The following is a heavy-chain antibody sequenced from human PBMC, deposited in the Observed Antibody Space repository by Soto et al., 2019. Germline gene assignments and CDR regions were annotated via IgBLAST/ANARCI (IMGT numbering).Heavy chain of an antibody. CDR1: GDSISSGDYF. D-gene: IGHD3-10*01. CDR2: ISYSGTT. Sequence: QVQLQESGPGLVKPSQTLSLSCAVSGDSISSGDYFWSWIRQPPGRGLEWLGYISYSGTTYYNPSLKSRLTMSTDTSKNQFSRKLSSVTVADTALYYCAGDYGSGFYFGMDVWGHGTTVTVSS. J-gene: IGHJ6*02. V-gene: IGHV4-31*11. CDR3: AGDYGSGFYFGMDV.